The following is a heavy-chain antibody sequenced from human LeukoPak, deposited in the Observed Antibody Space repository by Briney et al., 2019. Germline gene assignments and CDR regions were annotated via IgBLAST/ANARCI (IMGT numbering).Heavy chain of an antibody. Sequence: AASVKVSCKASGGTFSSYAISWVRQAPGQGLEWMGGITPIFGTANYAQKFQGRVTITADESTSTAYMELSSLRSEDAAVYYCARDALIWFGELSPYFDYWGQGTLVTVSS. CDR3: ARDALIWFGELSPYFDY. J-gene: IGHJ4*02. CDR2: ITPIFGTA. D-gene: IGHD3-10*01. V-gene: IGHV1-69*13. CDR1: GGTFSSYA.